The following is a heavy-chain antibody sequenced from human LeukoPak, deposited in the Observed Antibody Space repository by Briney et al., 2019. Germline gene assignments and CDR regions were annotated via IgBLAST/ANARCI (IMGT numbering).Heavy chain of an antibody. CDR2: ISYDGSNK. CDR3: ARDNKPSRRVAGTYPDY. Sequence: PGGSLRLSCAASGFTFSSYAMHWVRQAPGKGLEWVAVISYDGSNKYYADSVKGRFTISRDNSKNTLYLQMNSLRAEDTAVYYCARDNKPSRRVAGTYPDYWGQGTLVTVSS. J-gene: IGHJ4*02. CDR1: GFTFSSYA. V-gene: IGHV3-30*04. D-gene: IGHD6-19*01.